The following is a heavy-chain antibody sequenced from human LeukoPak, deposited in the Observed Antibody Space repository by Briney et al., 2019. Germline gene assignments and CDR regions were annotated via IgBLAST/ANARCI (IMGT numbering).Heavy chain of an antibody. CDR3: ARDLDF. V-gene: IGHV4-30-2*01. Sequence: SETLSLTCAVSGGSISSGGYSWSWIRQPPGKGLEWIGYIYHSGSTYYNPSLKSRVTISVVRSRNQFSLNLSSVTAADTAVYYCARDLDFWGQGTLVTVSS. J-gene: IGHJ4*02. CDR2: IYHSGST. CDR1: GGSISSGGYS.